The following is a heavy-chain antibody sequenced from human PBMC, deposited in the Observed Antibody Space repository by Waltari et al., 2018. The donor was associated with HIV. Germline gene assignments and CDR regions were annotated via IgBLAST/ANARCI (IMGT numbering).Heavy chain of an antibody. V-gene: IGHV4-61*01. Sequence: QLQLQESGPGLVKPSETLSLHCTVSGGSVSSSSYYWSWIRQPPGKGLEWIGYIYYSGSTHYNPSLKCRVTISVDTSKNPFCLKLSSVAAADTAVYYCARGALGFIAARPISTWFDPCGQGTLVTVSS. J-gene: IGHJ5*02. CDR3: ARGALGFIAARPISTWFDP. CDR2: IYYSGST. CDR1: GGSVSSSSYY. D-gene: IGHD6-6*01.